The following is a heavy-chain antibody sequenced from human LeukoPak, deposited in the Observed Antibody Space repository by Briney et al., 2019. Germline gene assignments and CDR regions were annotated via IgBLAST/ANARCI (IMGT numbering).Heavy chain of an antibody. Sequence: PGGSLRLSCAASGFTFSSYWMSWVRQAPGKGLEWVANIKQDGSEKYYVDSVKGRFTISRDNSKNTLYLQMNSLRAEDTAVYYCAKGYGDIDPWGQGTLVTVSS. CDR2: IKQDGSEK. V-gene: IGHV3-7*01. CDR3: AKGYGDIDP. CDR1: GFTFSSYW. J-gene: IGHJ5*02. D-gene: IGHD1-14*01.